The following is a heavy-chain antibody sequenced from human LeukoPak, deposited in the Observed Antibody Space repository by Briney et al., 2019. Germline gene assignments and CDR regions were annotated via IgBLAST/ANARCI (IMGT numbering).Heavy chain of an antibody. V-gene: IGHV3-7*01. CDR2: IKQDGSEK. D-gene: IGHD2-2*01. J-gene: IGHJ6*03. CDR1: GFTFSSYW. Sequence: GGSLRLSCAASGFTFSSYWMSWVRQAPGKGLEWVANIKQDGSEKYYVDSVKGRFTISRDNAKNSLYLQMNSLRAEDTAVYYCAKVALGYCSSTSCYAYYYYMDVWGKGTTVTISS. CDR3: AKVALGYCSSTSCYAYYYYMDV.